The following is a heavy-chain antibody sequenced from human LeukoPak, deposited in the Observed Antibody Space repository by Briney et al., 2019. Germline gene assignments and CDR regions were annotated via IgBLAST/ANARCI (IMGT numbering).Heavy chain of an antibody. J-gene: IGHJ4*02. CDR2: ISGSGGST. V-gene: IGHV3-23*01. CDR3: AKGFSSTTPRGYFDY. D-gene: IGHD2-2*01. CDR1: GFTFSSYA. Sequence: GGSLRLSCAASGFTFSSYAMSWVRQAPGKGLEWVSAISGSGGSTYYADSVKGRFTISRDNSKNTLYLQMNSLRAEDTAVYYCAKGFSSTTPRGYFDYWGQGTLVTVPS.